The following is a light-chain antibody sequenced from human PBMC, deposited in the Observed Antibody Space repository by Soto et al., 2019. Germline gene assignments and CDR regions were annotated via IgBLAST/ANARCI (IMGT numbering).Light chain of an antibody. V-gene: IGKV3-20*01. Sequence: EIVLTQSPGTLSLSPGERATLSCRASQSVSSSYLAWYQQKPGQAPRLLIYDASRRATGIPDRFSGSGSGTDFTLTISRLEPEDFAVYYGQQYGRSPWTFGQGTKVEIK. CDR2: DAS. CDR3: QQYGRSPWT. J-gene: IGKJ1*01. CDR1: QSVSSSY.